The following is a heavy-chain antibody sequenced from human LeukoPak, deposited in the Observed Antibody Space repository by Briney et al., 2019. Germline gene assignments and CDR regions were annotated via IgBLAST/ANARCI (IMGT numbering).Heavy chain of an antibody. CDR1: GCTFTNYG. D-gene: IGHD1-26*01. V-gene: IGHV1-18*01. CDR3: ARDSGSYSVADY. Sequence: ASVKVSCKASGCTFTNYGISWVRQAPGQGLEWMGWISAYNGETHFAQKFQGRVTMTTHTSTSTAYMELRTLRSDDTAVYYCARDSGSYSVADYWGQGTLVTVSS. J-gene: IGHJ4*02. CDR2: ISAYNGET.